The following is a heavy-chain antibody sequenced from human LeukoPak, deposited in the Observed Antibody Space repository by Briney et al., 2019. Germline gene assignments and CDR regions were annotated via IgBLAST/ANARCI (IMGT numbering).Heavy chain of an antibody. CDR2: INHNGNVN. V-gene: IGHV3-7*03. J-gene: IGHJ6*02. D-gene: IGHD3-16*01. Sequence: GGPLRLSCAASGFTFSSYWMNWARQAPGKGLEWVASINHNGNVNYYVDSVKGRFTISRDNAKNSLYLQMSNLRAEDTAVYFCARGGGLDVWGQGATVTVSS. CDR1: GFTFSSYW. CDR3: ARGGGLDV.